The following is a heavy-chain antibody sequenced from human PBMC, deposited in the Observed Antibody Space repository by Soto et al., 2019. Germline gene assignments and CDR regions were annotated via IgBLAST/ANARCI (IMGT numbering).Heavy chain of an antibody. Sequence: SETLSLTCTVSGGSISHFYWSWIRQSPGKGLEWIGYIYYSGSTYYNPSLKSRVTISVDTSKNQFSLKLSSVTAADTAVYYCARDRPPYYDFWSGPVGYYGMDVWGQGTTVTVS. CDR1: GGSISHFY. CDR3: ARDRPPYYDFWSGPVGYYGMDV. J-gene: IGHJ6*02. D-gene: IGHD3-3*01. V-gene: IGHV4-59*06. CDR2: IYYSGST.